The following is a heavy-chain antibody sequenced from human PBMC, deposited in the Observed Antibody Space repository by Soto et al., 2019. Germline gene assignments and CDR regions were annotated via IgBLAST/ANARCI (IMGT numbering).Heavy chain of an antibody. D-gene: IGHD6-13*01. J-gene: IGHJ6*02. Sequence: WGTLRLSCGASGFIFTTCGMNWIRQASGKGPERVAFISHDGNTKYYAASLKGRVIISRANSRDTLFRQMNSLRPEDTAVYYFANEGGDSSSWGHCYYGMDVSDRGTTFT. CDR1: GFIFTTCG. CDR2: ISHDGNTK. V-gene: IGHV3-30*18. CDR3: ANEGGDSSSWGHCYYGMDV.